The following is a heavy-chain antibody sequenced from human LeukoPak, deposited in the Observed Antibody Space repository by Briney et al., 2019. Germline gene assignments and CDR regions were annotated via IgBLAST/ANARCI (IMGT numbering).Heavy chain of an antibody. CDR3: ARLGSGSNY. Sequence: SQTLSLTCAISGDSVSINSAAWIWIRQSPSRGLEWLGRTHYRSKWYTEYAVSVKSRITINPDTSKNQFSLQLSSVNPEDTAVYYCARLGSGSNYWGQGTLVTVSS. J-gene: IGHJ4*02. V-gene: IGHV6-1*01. CDR2: THYRSKWYT. D-gene: IGHD3-10*01. CDR1: GDSVSINSAA.